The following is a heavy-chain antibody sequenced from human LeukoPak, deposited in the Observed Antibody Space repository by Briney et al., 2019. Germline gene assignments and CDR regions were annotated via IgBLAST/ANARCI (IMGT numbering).Heavy chain of an antibody. D-gene: IGHD3-10*01. CDR1: GYTFTDYY. CDR2: INPNSGGT. V-gene: IGHV1-2*04. CDR3: ARERVGEGHYYGSGSYPNTNYYYYGMDV. Sequence: ASVTVSFKASGYTFTDYYMHWVRQAPGQGLEWMGWINPNSGGTNYAQKFQGWVTMTRDTSISTAYMELSRLRSDDTAVYYCARERVGEGHYYGSGSYPNTNYYYYGMDVWGQGTTVTVSS. J-gene: IGHJ6*02.